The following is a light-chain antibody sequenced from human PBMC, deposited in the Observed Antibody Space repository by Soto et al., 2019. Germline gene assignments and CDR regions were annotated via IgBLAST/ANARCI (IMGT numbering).Light chain of an antibody. J-gene: IGKJ4*01. Sequence: EIVLTQSPGTLSLSPGERATLSCRASQTVSSSYLAWYQRKPGQAPRLLIYHSSSRATGIPDRFSGSGSWTDFTLTISRLEPEDFAVYYWQQYASSITFGGGTKVEIK. CDR3: QQYASSIT. CDR2: HSS. CDR1: QTVSSSY. V-gene: IGKV3-20*01.